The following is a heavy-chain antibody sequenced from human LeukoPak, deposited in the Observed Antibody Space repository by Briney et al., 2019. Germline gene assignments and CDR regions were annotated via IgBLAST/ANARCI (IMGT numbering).Heavy chain of an antibody. CDR2: ISNVDNTI. V-gene: IGHV3-48*03. J-gene: IGHJ6*03. CDR3: ARGLGELSLIRGLYFYYYMDV. CDR1: GFIFSRYE. D-gene: IGHD3-16*02. Sequence: PGGSLRLSCAASGFIFSRYEMNWVRQAPGKGLEWVSYISNVDNTIYYADSVKGRFTISRDNAKNSLYLQMNSLRAEDTAVYYCARGLGELSLIRGLYFYYYMDVWGKGTTVTVSS.